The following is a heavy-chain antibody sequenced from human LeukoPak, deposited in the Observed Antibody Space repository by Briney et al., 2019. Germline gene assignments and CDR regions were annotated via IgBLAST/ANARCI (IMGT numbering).Heavy chain of an antibody. CDR3: ARGFVHSSSSGIYYYYYGMDV. J-gene: IGHJ6*02. V-gene: IGHV1-18*01. Sequence: ASVKVSCKASGYTFTSYGISWVRQAPGQGLEWMGWISAYNGNTNYAQKLQGRVTMTTDTSTSTAYMELRSLRSEDTAVYYCARGFVHSSSSGIYYYYYGMDVWGQGTTVTVSS. CDR1: GYTFTSYG. CDR2: ISAYNGNT. D-gene: IGHD6-6*01.